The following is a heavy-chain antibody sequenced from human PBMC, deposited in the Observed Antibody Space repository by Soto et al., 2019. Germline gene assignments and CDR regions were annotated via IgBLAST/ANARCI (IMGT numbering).Heavy chain of an antibody. D-gene: IGHD3-10*01. J-gene: IGHJ5*02. CDR1: GLSITDSEKV. CDR3: ARRHMAVAVSPWFDP. Sequence: QVTLKESGPVLVKPTATLTLRCTVSGLSITDSEKVVSCIRQPPGQPLEWLAHIDSSGEKSYRTFLKSRLAISKDTSKSQIVLTMTNMDPADTATYYCARRHMAVAVSPWFDPWGQGIPVTVSS. CDR2: IDSSGEK. V-gene: IGHV2-26*01.